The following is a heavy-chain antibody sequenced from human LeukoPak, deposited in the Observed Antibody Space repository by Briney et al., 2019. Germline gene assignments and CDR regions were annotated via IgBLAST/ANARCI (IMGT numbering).Heavy chain of an antibody. J-gene: IGHJ6*02. CDR2: IKQDGSEK. CDR3: ARDSSYDYYYYFGMDV. V-gene: IGHV3-7*01. CDR1: GWTFSSYW. D-gene: IGHD3-16*01. Sequence: GGSLRLSCAASGWTFSSYWMSWVRQAPGKGLEWVANIKQDGSEKYYVYSVRGRFTISRDNAKNSMYLQMNSLRAEDTAVYYCARDSSYDYYYYFGMDVWGQGTTVTVSS.